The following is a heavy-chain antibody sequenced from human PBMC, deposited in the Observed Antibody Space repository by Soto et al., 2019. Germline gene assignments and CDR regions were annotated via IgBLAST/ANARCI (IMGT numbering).Heavy chain of an antibody. Sequence: PGGSLRLSCTVSGFPFNNYGINWVRQAPGKGLGWVSSVSKSDYTYYSDSVKGRFTISRDNAKNSVSLRMNTLRVEDTAVYYCAREDSIIIPAVPDFWGQGTLVTVSS. D-gene: IGHD2-2*01. J-gene: IGHJ4*02. V-gene: IGHV3-21*01. CDR1: GFPFNNYG. CDR2: VSKSDYT. CDR3: AREDSIIIPAVPDF.